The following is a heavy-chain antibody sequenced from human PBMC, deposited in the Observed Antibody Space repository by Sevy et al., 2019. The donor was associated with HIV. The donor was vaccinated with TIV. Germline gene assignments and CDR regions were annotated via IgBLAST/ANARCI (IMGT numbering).Heavy chain of an antibody. CDR1: GFTLPDYE. J-gene: IGHJ5*02. Sequence: GESLKISCVASGFTLPDYEMNWVRQAPGKGLEWVASISRSGTTIYYADSVKGRFTISRDNSKKMVDLQMNSLGVADTAVYFCAKEDFRGFDAWGQGTLVTVSS. V-gene: IGHV3-23*01. CDR2: ISRSGTTI. D-gene: IGHD6-25*01. CDR3: AKEDFRGFDA.